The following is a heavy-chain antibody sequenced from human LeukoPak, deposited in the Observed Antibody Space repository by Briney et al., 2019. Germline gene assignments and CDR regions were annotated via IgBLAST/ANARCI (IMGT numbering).Heavy chain of an antibody. D-gene: IGHD4-17*01. CDR2: IYYSGST. V-gene: IGHV4-61*01. J-gene: IGHJ4*02. CDR3: ARMPTATRTFDY. CDR1: GGSVSSGSYY. Sequence: SVTLSLTCTASGGSVSSGSYYWSWIRQPPGKGLEWISYIYYSGSTNYNPSLKSRVTISVDTSKNQFSLKLSSVTAADTAVYYCARMPTATRTFDYWGQGTLVTVSS.